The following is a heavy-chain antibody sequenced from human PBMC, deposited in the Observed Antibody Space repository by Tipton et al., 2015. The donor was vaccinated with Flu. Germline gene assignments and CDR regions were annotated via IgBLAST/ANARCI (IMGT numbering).Heavy chain of an antibody. J-gene: IGHJ4*02. Sequence: TLSLTCTVSGASLSGGGYYWSWLRQYPGKGLEWIGHILGNGNTFYKPSLKSRFTLSLDTSKTQFSLNVTSVTAADTAVYYCATLAITALYDFDYWGQGTLVTVSS. CDR2: ILGNGNT. V-gene: IGHV4-31*03. CDR3: ATLAITALYDFDY. D-gene: IGHD1-20*01. CDR1: GASLSGGGYY.